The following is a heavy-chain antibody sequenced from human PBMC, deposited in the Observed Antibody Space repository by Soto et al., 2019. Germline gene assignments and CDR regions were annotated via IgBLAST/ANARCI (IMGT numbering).Heavy chain of an antibody. J-gene: IGHJ4*02. CDR2: ISGSGGST. D-gene: IGHD3-22*01. V-gene: IGHV3-23*01. Sequence: EVQLLESGGGLVQPGGSLRLSCAASGFTFSSYAMSWVRQAPGKGLEWVSAISGSGGSTYYADSVKGRFTISRDNSKNTLYLQMNSLRAEDTAVYYCAKGVKVAGYYYDSSGYYTFDSWGQGTLVTVSS. CDR1: GFTFSSYA. CDR3: AKGVKVAGYYYDSSGYYTFDS.